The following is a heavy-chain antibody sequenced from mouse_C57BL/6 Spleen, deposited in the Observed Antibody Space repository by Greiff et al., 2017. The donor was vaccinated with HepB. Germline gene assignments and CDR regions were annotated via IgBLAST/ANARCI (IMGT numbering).Heavy chain of an antibody. J-gene: IGHJ2*01. CDR1: GYTFTSYW. V-gene: IGHV1-61*01. Sequence: QVHVKQSGAELVRPGSSVKLSCKASGYTFTSYWMDWVKQRPGQGLEWIGNIYPSDSETHYNQKFKDKATLTVDKSSSTAYMQLSSLTSEDSAVYYCARGGTTVVAPYYFDYWGQGTTLTVSS. D-gene: IGHD1-1*01. CDR2: IYPSDSET. CDR3: ARGGTTVVAPYYFDY.